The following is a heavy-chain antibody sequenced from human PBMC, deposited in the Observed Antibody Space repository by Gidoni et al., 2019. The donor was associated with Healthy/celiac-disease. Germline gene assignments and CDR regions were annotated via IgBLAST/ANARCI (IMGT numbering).Heavy chain of an antibody. CDR3: AGMVPYYY. D-gene: IGHD3-10*01. V-gene: IGHV4-39*01. Sequence: QLQLQESGPGLVTPSETLSLNCPVSGGSISSSSYYWGWLRQPPGKGLEWSGSIYYSGSTYYNPSLKSRVTISVDTSKNQFSLKLSSVTAADTAVYYCAGMVPYYYWGQGTLVTVSS. CDR2: IYYSGST. J-gene: IGHJ4*02. CDR1: GGSISSSSYY.